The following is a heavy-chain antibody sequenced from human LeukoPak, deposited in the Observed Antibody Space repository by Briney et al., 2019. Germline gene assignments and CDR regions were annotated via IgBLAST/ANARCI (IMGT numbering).Heavy chain of an antibody. CDR1: GFTFSSYW. J-gene: IGHJ4*02. V-gene: IGHV3-74*01. CDR2: INSDGSTT. D-gene: IGHD6-6*01. Sequence: GGSLRLSCAASGFTFSSYWMHWVRQAPGKGLVWVSRINSDGSTTNYADSVRGRFSISRDNAKNTLYLQMNSLRAEDTAVYYCARGLSGYASSLGYWGQGTLVTVSA. CDR3: ARGLSGYASSLGY.